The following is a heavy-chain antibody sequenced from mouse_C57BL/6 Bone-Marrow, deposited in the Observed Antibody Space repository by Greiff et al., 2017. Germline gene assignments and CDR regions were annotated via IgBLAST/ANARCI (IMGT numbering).Heavy chain of an antibody. J-gene: IGHJ3*01. CDR1: GYTFTGYW. Sequence: QVQLQQSGAELMKPGASVKLSCKATGYTFTGYWIEWVKQRPGHGLEWIGEILPGSGSTNYNEKFKGKAPFTADTSSNTAYMQLSSLTTEDSAIYYCARGGNLYGNYEFAYWGQGTLVTVSA. V-gene: IGHV1-9*01. CDR3: ARGGNLYGNYEFAY. CDR2: ILPGSGST. D-gene: IGHD2-1*01.